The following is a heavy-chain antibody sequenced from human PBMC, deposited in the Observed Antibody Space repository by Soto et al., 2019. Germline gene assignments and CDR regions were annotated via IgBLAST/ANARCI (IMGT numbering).Heavy chain of an antibody. CDR3: ATQFHHCGGDCYRGPYFGMDV. V-gene: IGHV1-2*02. D-gene: IGHD2-21*02. J-gene: IGHJ6*02. Sequence: QVQLVQSGSEVKEPGASVKVSCKASGYTFTGYYVLWVRQAPGQGPECMGWINPYTGGTNYAQKFQGRVTLTRDTSISTGYMELSKLISDDTAVYYCATQFHHCGGDCYRGPYFGMDVWGQGTTVTVSS. CDR1: GYTFTGYY. CDR2: INPYTGGT.